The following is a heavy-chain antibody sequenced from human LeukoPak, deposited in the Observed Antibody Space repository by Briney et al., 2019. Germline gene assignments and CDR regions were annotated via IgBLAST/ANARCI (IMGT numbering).Heavy chain of an antibody. CDR1: GGSISNTNYY. D-gene: IGHD6-25*01. CDR2: IDYSGST. Sequence: PSETLSLTCTVSGGSISNTNYYWGWIRQAPGKGLEWIGSIDYSGSTYYNPSLKSRVTVSVATSENQFSLKLSSVTAADTAVYFCARRSRLFMEDDITITPAAVFDPWGQGTLVTVSS. J-gene: IGHJ5*02. V-gene: IGHV4-39*01. CDR3: ARRSRLFMEDDITITPAAVFDP.